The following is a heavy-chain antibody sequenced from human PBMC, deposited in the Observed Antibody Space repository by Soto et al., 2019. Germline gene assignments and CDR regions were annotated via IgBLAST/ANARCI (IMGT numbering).Heavy chain of an antibody. CDR2: IYGGGNGP. CDR1: GFTFSDFA. CDR3: AKMEGMDPWAYSFDY. J-gene: IGHJ4*02. Sequence: VQXLESGGGLVQPGGSLRLSCAATGFTFSDFAMSWVRQAPGKGLEWVSRIYGGGNGPHYADSVXXRXXXSRXNXXXXXXXXXXXXXAEDTAVYYCAKMEGMDPWAYSFDYWGQGTLXXVSS. D-gene: IGHD3-10*01. V-gene: IGHV3-23*01.